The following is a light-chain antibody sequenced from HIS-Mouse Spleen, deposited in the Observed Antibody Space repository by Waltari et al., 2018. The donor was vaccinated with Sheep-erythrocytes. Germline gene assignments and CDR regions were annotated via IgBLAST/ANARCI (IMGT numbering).Light chain of an antibody. CDR2: ECS. CDR3: CSYAGSSTPWV. J-gene: IGLJ3*02. Sequence: QSALTQPASVSGSPGQSITISCTGTSSDVGSYNLVSWYQQHPGKAPKPMSYECSKRPAGFSNRFSGSKSGNTASLTISGLQAEDEADYYCCSYAGSSTPWVFGGGTKLTVL. V-gene: IGLV2-23*01. CDR1: SSDVGSYNL.